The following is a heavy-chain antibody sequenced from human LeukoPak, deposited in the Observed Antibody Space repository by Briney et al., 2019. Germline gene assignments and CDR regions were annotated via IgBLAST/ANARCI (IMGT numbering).Heavy chain of an antibody. CDR3: ARQVRGDGRGGFDP. D-gene: IGHD2-21*02. CDR1: GFTVSSSY. CDR2: LYSGGYI. V-gene: IGHV3-53*01. J-gene: IGHJ5*02. Sequence: GGSLRLSCAASGFTVSSSYMSWVRQAPGKGLEWVSVLYSGGYISYADSVKGRFTISRDISKNTLYLQVDSLRADDTAVYCCARQVRGDGRGGFDPWGQGTLVTVSS.